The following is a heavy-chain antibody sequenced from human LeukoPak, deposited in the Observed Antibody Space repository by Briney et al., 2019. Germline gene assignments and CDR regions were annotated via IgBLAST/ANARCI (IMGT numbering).Heavy chain of an antibody. CDR3: ARDHSSGWYSDYFDY. CDR2: TWYDGSNK. CDR1: GFTFSSYG. V-gene: IGHV3-33*01. Sequence: SGRSLRLSCAASGFTFSSYGMHWVRQAPGKGLEWVAVTWYDGSNKYYADSVKGRFTISRDNSKNTLYLQMNSLRAEDTAVYYCARDHSSGWYSDYFDYWGQGTLVTVSS. J-gene: IGHJ4*02. D-gene: IGHD6-19*01.